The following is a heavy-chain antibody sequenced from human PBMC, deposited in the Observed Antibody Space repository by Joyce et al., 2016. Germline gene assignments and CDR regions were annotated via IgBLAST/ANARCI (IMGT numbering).Heavy chain of an antibody. V-gene: IGHV1-24*01. J-gene: IGHJ4*02. CDR2: FYPEDGET. CDR1: GDTLTELS. D-gene: IGHD3-16*01. Sequence: QVQLVQSGAEVKKPGASVRVSCKVSGDTLTELSMNWVRQAPGKGLEWMGCFYPEDGETIYAQKFQGRVTMTEDTSTDIAYMELSSLRSDDTAVYYCAGGIGSTFDYWGQGTLVTVSS. CDR3: AGGIGSTFDY.